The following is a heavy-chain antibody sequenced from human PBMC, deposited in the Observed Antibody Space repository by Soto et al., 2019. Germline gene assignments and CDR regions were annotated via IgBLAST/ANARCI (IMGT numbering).Heavy chain of an antibody. V-gene: IGHV1-69*13. Sequence: SEEVSCKASGGTFSSYAISWVRQAPRQGLEWMGGIIPIFGTANYAQKFQGRVTITADESTSTAYMQLSSLRSEDTAVYYCPREGPGDYESSGRGHDAYDISGGGTRDTVS. J-gene: IGHJ3*02. CDR1: GGTFSSYA. CDR3: PREGPGDYESSGRGHDAYDI. CDR2: IIPIFGTA. D-gene: IGHD3-22*01.